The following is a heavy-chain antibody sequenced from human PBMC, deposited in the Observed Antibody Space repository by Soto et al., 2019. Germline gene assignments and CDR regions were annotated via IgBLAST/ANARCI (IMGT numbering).Heavy chain of an antibody. CDR1: GYTFTSYG. V-gene: IGHV1-18*01. Sequence: ASVKVSCKASGYTFTSYGISWVRQAPGQGLEWMGWISAYNGNTNYAQKLQGRVTMTTDTSTSTAYMELRSLRSDDTAVYYCARLDSQDYGDSNLYYYYYMDVWGKGTTVTVSS. CDR2: ISAYNGNT. CDR3: ARLDSQDYGDSNLYYYYYMDV. J-gene: IGHJ6*03. D-gene: IGHD4-17*01.